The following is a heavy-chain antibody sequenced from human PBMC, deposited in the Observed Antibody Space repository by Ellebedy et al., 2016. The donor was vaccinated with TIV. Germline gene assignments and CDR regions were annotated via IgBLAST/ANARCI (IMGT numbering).Heavy chain of an antibody. V-gene: IGHV4-39*01. CDR2: FSYSGYT. Sequence: PGGSLRLSCTVSGGSISSSTFYWGWVRQPPGKGLEWIGSFSYSGYTYYNTSLKSRVTVSGDTSKNQFSLKLSSVTAADTAVYYCARQPPLNVMVRGVIYFDYWGQGTLVTVSS. J-gene: IGHJ4*02. CDR3: ARQPPLNVMVRGVIYFDY. D-gene: IGHD3-10*01. CDR1: GGSISSSTFY.